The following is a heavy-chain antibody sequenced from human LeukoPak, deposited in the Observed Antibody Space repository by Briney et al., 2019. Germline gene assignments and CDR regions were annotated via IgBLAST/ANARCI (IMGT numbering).Heavy chain of an antibody. CDR2: ISSSSSTI. CDR1: GFTFSSYS. CDR3: ARDDTMIFDY. Sequence: GGSLRLSCAASGFTFSSYSMNWVGQASGKGLEWVSYISSSSSTIYHADSVKGRFTISRDNAKNSLYLQMNSLRDEDTAVYYCARDDTMIFDYWGQGTLVTVSS. J-gene: IGHJ4*02. V-gene: IGHV3-48*02. D-gene: IGHD3-22*01.